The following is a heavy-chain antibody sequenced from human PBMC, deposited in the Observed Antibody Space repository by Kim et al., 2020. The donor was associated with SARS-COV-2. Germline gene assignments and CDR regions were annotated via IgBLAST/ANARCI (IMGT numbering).Heavy chain of an antibody. CDR3: AKSFSGSYFGYDY. D-gene: IGHD1-26*01. J-gene: IGHJ4*02. Sequence: GGSLRLSCAASGFTFNTYGMHWVRQAPGKGLEWVAVISYDGSHKYYEDSVKGRFTISRDNSKNTLYLQMNSLRIEDTAVYYCAKSFSGSYFGYDYWGQGTLAT. CDR1: GFTFNTYG. V-gene: IGHV3-30*18. CDR2: ISYDGSHK.